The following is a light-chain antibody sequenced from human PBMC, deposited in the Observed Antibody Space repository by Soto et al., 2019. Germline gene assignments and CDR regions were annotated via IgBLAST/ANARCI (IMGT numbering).Light chain of an antibody. CDR1: QEIRNN. CDR3: LQHESFPWT. Sequence: DIQMTQSPSSLSASVGDRVTITCRASQEIRNNLGWYQQKPGKAPKRLIYAASSLQSGVPSRFSGSGSGTEFTLTISLQPEDFATYYCLQHESFPWTFGQGTKVEIK. V-gene: IGKV1-17*01. J-gene: IGKJ1*01. CDR2: AAS.